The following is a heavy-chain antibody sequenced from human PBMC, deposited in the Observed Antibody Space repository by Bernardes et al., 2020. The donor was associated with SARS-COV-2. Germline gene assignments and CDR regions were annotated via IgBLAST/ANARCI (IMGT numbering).Heavy chain of an antibody. Sequence: GGSLRLSCAASGFTFSSYSVNWVRQAPGKGLEWVSSISTSGNYIYYADSLKGRFTISRDNARNSVYLQMNSLRAEDTAVYYCARDHRIMITPNAFDIWGQGTVVTVSS. D-gene: IGHD3-16*01. V-gene: IGHV3-21*01. CDR2: ISTSGNYI. CDR1: GFTFSSYS. CDR3: ARDHRIMITPNAFDI. J-gene: IGHJ3*02.